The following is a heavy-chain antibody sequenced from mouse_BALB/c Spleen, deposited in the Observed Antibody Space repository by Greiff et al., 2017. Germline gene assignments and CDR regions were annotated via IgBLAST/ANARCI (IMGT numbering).Heavy chain of an antibody. CDR2: INPSNGGT. Sequence: VQLQQPGAELVKPGASVKLSCKASGYTFTSYYMYWVKQRPGQGLEWIGGINPSNGGTNFNEKFKSKATLTVDKSSSTAYMQLSSLTSEDSAVYYCTRQGTTAFYWYFDVWGAGTTVTVSS. V-gene: IGHV1S81*02. D-gene: IGHD1-2*01. CDR1: GYTFTSYY. CDR3: TRQGTTAFYWYFDV. J-gene: IGHJ1*01.